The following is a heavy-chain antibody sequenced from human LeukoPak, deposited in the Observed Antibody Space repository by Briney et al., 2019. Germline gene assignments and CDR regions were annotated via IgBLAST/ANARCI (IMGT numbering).Heavy chain of an antibody. CDR1: GFTFSSYW. CDR2: IKQDGNEK. J-gene: IGHJ5*02. D-gene: IGHD3-10*01. CDR3: AKEGAYPIITYDP. Sequence: GGSLRLSCAASGFTFSSYWMNWVRQAPGKGLEWVANIKQDGNEKHYEDSVKGRFSISRGNAKNSLYLQMDSLRAEDTAVYYCAKEGAYPIITYDPWGQGALVTVSS. V-gene: IGHV3-7*01.